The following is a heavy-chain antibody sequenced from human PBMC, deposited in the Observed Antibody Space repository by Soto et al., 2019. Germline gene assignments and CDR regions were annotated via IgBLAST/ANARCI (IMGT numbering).Heavy chain of an antibody. CDR2: LSYDGSHN. D-gene: IGHD3-3*01. CDR3: AKDRSTIFGVVTYYFDY. CDR1: GFTFSSYA. Sequence: GGSLRLSCAASGFTFSSYAMHWVRQTPDKGLEWVAFLSYDGSHNYYADSVKGRFTISRDNSKNTLYLQMNSPRVEDTAVYYCAKDRSTIFGVVTYYFDYWGQGTLVTVSS. J-gene: IGHJ4*02. V-gene: IGHV3-30*18.